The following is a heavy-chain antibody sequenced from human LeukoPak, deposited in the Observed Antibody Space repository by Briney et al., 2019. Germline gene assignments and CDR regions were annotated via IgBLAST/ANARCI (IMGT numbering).Heavy chain of an antibody. CDR3: ARVFQGVVTTFPSFPAFDP. CDR2: IYYSGST. CDR1: GGSISSSSYY. D-gene: IGHD2-21*02. J-gene: IGHJ5*02. V-gene: IGHV4-39*01. Sequence: SETLSLTCTVSGGSISSSSYYWGWIRQPPGKGLEWIGSIYYSGSTYYNPSLKSRVTISVDTSKNQFSLKLSSVTAADTAVYYCARVFQGVVTTFPSFPAFDPWGQGTLVTVSS.